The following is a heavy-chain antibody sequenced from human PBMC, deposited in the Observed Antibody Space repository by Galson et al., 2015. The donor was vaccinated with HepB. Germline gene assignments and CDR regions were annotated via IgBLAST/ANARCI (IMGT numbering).Heavy chain of an antibody. D-gene: IGHD2-15*01. CDR1: GGTLGSHA. CDR2: IIPLFETT. Sequence: SVKVSCKASGGTLGSHAVSWVRQAPGQGLEWVGVIIPLFETTNYVQNFQGRVTITADESTNTAYMDLNSLRSEDTAVYYCARGTQYCIGGSRYSPNIRYHYYYMDVWGKGTTVTVSS. V-gene: IGHV1-69*13. J-gene: IGHJ6*03. CDR3: ARGTQYCIGGSRYSPNIRYHYYYMDV.